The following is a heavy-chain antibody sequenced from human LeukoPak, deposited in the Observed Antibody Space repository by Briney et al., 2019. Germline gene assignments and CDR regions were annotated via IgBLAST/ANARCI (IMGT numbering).Heavy chain of an antibody. CDR1: GYTFTSYD. J-gene: IGHJ6*02. D-gene: IGHD6-13*01. V-gene: IGHV1-8*03. CDR3: ARGDSSSWYLRDYYGMDV. CDR2: MNPNSGNT. Sequence: ASVKVSCKASGYTFTSYDINWVRQATGQGLEWMGWMNPNSGNTGYAQKFQGRVTITRNTSISTAYMELSSLRSEDTAVYYCARGDSSSWYLRDYYGMDVWGQGTTVTVSS.